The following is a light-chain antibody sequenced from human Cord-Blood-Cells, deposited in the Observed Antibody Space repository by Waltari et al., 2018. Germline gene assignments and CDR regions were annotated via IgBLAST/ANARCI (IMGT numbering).Light chain of an antibody. CDR2: DVS. Sequence: QSALTQPASVSGSPGQSITISCTGPSSDVGGYNYVSWYQQLPGKAPKLMIYDVSKRPSGVSNRFSGSKSGNTASLTISGLQAEDEADYYCSLYTSSSTWVFGGGTKLTVL. V-gene: IGLV2-14*01. CDR3: SLYTSSSTWV. J-gene: IGLJ3*02. CDR1: SSDVGGYNY.